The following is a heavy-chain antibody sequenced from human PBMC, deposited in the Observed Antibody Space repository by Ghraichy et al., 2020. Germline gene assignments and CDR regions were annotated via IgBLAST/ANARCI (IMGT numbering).Heavy chain of an antibody. D-gene: IGHD2-15*01. CDR1: GFSFSPYT. J-gene: IGHJ4*02. CDR3: ARELAPGYCSGGGCY. V-gene: IGHV3-21*01. Sequence: GEYLRLSCAASGFSFSPYTMNWVRQAPGKGLEWISSISGSTSYIYYADSVKGRFTISRDNAKNSLYLQMNSLRAEDTAMYYCARELAPGYCSGGGCYWGQGTLVTVSS. CDR2: ISGSTSYI.